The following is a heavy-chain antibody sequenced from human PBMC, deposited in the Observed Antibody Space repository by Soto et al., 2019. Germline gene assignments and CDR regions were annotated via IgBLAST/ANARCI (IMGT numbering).Heavy chain of an antibody. J-gene: IGHJ6*02. CDR1: GGSVSVYN. Sequence: SETLSLTCAVSGGSVSVYNGNWIRQSPRKGLEWIGEINHGGTTNYNPTLNSRVTISVDTSKNQCSLKLNSVSAADTAAYFCARGGAQAFRGSGTYHFGYGMDVWGQGIAVTVSS. CDR2: INHGGTT. CDR3: ARGGAQAFRGSGTYHFGYGMDV. V-gene: IGHV4-34*01. D-gene: IGHD3-10*01.